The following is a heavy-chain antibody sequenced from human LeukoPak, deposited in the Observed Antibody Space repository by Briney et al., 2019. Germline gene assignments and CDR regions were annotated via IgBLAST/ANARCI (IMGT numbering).Heavy chain of an antibody. Sequence: SGTLSLTCAVSGGSISSSNWWSWVRQPPEKGLEWIGEISQSGSNNYNPSLKSRVTMSVDKSKNQFSLKLTSVTAADTAVYYCARAGRYYDSTGYYWYFDFWGQGTLVTVSS. V-gene: IGHV4-4*02. CDR1: GGSISSSNW. CDR2: ISQSGSN. CDR3: ARAGRYYDSTGYYWYFDF. J-gene: IGHJ4*02. D-gene: IGHD3-22*01.